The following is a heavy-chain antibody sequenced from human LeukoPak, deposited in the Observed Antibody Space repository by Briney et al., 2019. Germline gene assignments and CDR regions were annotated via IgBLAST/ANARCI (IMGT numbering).Heavy chain of an antibody. V-gene: IGHV4-59*05. CDR1: GFTFSSYSMN. CDR2: IYYSGST. CDR3: ATETYSSSWYADY. Sequence: GSLRLSCAASGFTFSSYSMNWVRQAPGKGLEWIGSIYYSGSTYYNPSLKSRVTISVDTSKNQFSLKLSSVTAADTAVYYCATETYSSSWYADYWGQGTLVTVSS. D-gene: IGHD6-13*01. J-gene: IGHJ4*02.